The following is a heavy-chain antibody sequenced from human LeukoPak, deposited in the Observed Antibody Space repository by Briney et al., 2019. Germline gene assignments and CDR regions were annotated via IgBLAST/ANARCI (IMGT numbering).Heavy chain of an antibody. CDR3: ATRPSGYDMPYFDY. D-gene: IGHD5-12*01. Sequence: PGGSLRLSCAASGFTVRTNYMSWVRQAPGKGLEWVSLIYVGGGTLYADPVKGRFIISRDNSKNTLYLQMNSLRGEDTAVNYCATRPSGYDMPYFDYWGQGTLVTVSS. V-gene: IGHV3-66*01. CDR2: IYVGGGT. J-gene: IGHJ4*02. CDR1: GFTVRTNY.